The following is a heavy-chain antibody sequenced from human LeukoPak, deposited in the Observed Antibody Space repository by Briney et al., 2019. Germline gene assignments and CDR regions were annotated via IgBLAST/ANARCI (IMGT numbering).Heavy chain of an antibody. CDR2: ISSSGGST. CDR3: AKGTTYYYDSSGYYYHENYFDY. J-gene: IGHJ4*02. V-gene: IGHV3-23*01. Sequence: GGSLRLSCAASGFTFSKSAMTWVRQAPGKGLEWVSSISSSGGSTYYADSVKGRFTISRDNSKNTLYLQMNSLRAEDTAVYYCAKGTTYYYDSSGYYYHENYFDYWGQGTLVTVSS. D-gene: IGHD3-22*01. CDR1: GFTFSKSA.